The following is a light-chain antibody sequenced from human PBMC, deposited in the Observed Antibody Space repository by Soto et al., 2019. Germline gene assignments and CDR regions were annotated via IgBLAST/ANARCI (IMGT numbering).Light chain of an antibody. Sequence: DIQMTQSPSTLSGSVGDRVTITCRASQTISSWLAWYQQKPGKAPKLLIYKASTLKSGVPSRFSGSGSGTEFTLTISSLQPEDFATYYCQHYRISSRYSFGQGTKVDI. CDR1: QTISSW. J-gene: IGKJ2*03. CDR2: KAS. V-gene: IGKV1-5*03. CDR3: QHYRISSRYS.